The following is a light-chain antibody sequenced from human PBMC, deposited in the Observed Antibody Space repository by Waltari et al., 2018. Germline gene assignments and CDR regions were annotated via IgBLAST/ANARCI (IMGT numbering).Light chain of an antibody. J-gene: IGLJ2*01. V-gene: IGLV3-1*01. CDR1: KLGDKY. CDR2: PDN. CDR3: QVWDTSAV. Sequence: SLEVTQSAPVSVSPGQTARVACSGEKLGDKYVSWYQHRPGQPPTLVIYPDNKRPPGIPERFSGSNSGNTATLTISGTQALDEGDYHCQVWDTSAVFGGGTKLTVL.